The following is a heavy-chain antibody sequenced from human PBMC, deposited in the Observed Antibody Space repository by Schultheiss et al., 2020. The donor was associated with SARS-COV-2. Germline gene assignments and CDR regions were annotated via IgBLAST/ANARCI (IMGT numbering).Heavy chain of an antibody. CDR2: ISSSSSTI. D-gene: IGHD3-3*01. V-gene: IGHV3-48*01. CDR1: GFTFSSYS. CDR3: ARGAEGGTYYDFWSGYSDFDY. Sequence: GGSLRLSCAASGFTFSSYSMNWVRQAPGKGLEWVSYISSSSSTIYYADSVKGRFTISRDNAKNSLYLQMNSLRADDTAVYYCARGAEGGTYYDFWSGYSDFDYWGQGTLVTVSS. J-gene: IGHJ4*02.